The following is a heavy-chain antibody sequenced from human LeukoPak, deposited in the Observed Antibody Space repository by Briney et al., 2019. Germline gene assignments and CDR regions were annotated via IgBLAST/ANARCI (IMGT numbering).Heavy chain of an antibody. CDR1: GGSISGSH. CDR3: ARDSPGGYYYYYMDV. J-gene: IGHJ6*03. V-gene: IGHV4-59*12. CDR2: IHYTGST. D-gene: IGHD3-16*01. Sequence: PSETLSLTCLVSGGSISGSHWSWIRQPPGKGLEWIGYIHYTGSTDYNPSLRSRVTMSVDTSKNQFSLKLSSVTAADTAVYYCARDSPGGYYYYYMDVWGKGTTVTVSS.